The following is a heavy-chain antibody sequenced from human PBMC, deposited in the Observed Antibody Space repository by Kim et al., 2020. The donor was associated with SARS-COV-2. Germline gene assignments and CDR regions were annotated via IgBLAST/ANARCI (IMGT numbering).Heavy chain of an antibody. CDR3: ARDRGVVVPAASYYYYGMDV. V-gene: IGHV4-31*03. D-gene: IGHD2-2*01. CDR1: GGSISSGGYY. J-gene: IGHJ6*02. Sequence: SETLSLTCTVSGGSISSGGYYWSWIRQHPGKGLEWIGYIYYSGSTYYNPSLKSRVTISVDTSKNQFSLKLSSVTAADTAVYYCARDRGVVVPAASYYYYGMDVWGQGTTVTVSS. CDR2: IYYSGST.